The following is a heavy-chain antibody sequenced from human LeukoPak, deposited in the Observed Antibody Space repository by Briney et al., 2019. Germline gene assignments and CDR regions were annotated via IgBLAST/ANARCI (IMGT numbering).Heavy chain of an antibody. V-gene: IGHV1-2*02. J-gene: IGHJ5*02. Sequence: ASVKVSCKASGYTFTGYYMHWVRQAPGQGLEWMGWINPNSGGTNYAQKFQGRVTMTRDTSISTAYMELSRLRSDDTAVYYCARADFGAVWFDPWGQGTLVTVSS. CDR1: GYTFTGYY. CDR2: INPNSGGT. D-gene: IGHD3/OR15-3a*01. CDR3: ARADFGAVWFDP.